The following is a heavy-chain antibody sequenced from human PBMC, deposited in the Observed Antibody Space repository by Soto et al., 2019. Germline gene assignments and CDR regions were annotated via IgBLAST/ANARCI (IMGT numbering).Heavy chain of an antibody. CDR2: ISIYYGNT. CDR1: GYTFTDYG. Sequence: ASVKVSCKASGYTFTDYGILWLRQAPGQGLEWMGWISIYYGNTDYSQKLQGRVTMTRDISTSTAYMELTSLRSDDTAVYYCAILPSEIYEYDFWGQGTPVTVSS. CDR3: AILPSEIYEYDF. V-gene: IGHV1-18*01. J-gene: IGHJ4*02. D-gene: IGHD5-12*01.